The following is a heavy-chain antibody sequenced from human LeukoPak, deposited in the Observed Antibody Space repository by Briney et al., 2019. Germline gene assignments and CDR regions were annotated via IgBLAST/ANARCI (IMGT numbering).Heavy chain of an antibody. J-gene: IGHJ4*02. CDR3: ARDLNWETY. V-gene: IGHV3-7*01. CDR2: INQDGSAK. CDR1: EFTFSRFW. D-gene: IGHD7-27*01. Sequence: GGSLRLSCVASEFTFSRFWMSWVRQAPGKGLEWVAHINQDGSAKYYVDSVKGRFTISRDNAKNSLYLQMNSLRAEDTAVYYCARDLNWETYWGQGTLVSVSS.